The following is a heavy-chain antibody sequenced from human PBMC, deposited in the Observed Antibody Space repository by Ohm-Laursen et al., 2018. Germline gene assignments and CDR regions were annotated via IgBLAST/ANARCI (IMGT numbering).Heavy chain of an antibody. D-gene: IGHD5-24*01. V-gene: IGHV3-30*18. CDR3: AKDLRWLQKVFDY. J-gene: IGHJ4*02. CDR1: GFTFSSYG. Sequence: SLRLSCAASGFTFSSYGIHWVRQAPGKGLEWVAVISYDGSNEYYADSVKGRFTISRDNSKNTLYLQMDSLRAEDTAVYYCAKDLRWLQKVFDYWGQGTLVTVSS. CDR2: ISYDGSNE.